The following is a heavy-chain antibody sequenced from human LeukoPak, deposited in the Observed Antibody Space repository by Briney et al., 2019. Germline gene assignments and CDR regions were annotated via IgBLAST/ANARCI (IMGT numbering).Heavy chain of an antibody. V-gene: IGHV3-23*01. CDR3: ARVRGWPINYSDY. D-gene: IGHD3-10*01. J-gene: IGHJ4*02. CDR1: GFTFSNAW. Sequence: GGSLRLSCAASGFTFSNAWMSWVRQAPGKGPEWVSGISGSGDTTYYADSVKGRFTISRDNSKNTLYLQMNSLRAEDTAVYYCARVRGWPINYSDYWGQGTLVTVSS. CDR2: ISGSGDTT.